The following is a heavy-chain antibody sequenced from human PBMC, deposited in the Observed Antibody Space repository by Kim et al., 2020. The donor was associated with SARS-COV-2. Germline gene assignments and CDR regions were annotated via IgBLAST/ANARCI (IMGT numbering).Heavy chain of an antibody. J-gene: IGHJ6*01. D-gene: IGHD5-12*01. V-gene: IGHV3-30*04. CDR2: ISYDGSNK. CDR1: GFTFSSYA. Sequence: GGSLRLSCAASGFTFSSYAMHWVRQAPGKGLEWVAVISYDGSNKYYADSVKGRFTISRDNSKNTLYLQMNSLRAEDTAVYYCARDRAYSGYDPIYYYYG. CDR3: ARDRAYSGYDPIYYYYG.